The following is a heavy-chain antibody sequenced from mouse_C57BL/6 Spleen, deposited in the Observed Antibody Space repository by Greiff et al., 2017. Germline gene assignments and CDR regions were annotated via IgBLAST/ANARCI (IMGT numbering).Heavy chain of an antibody. J-gene: IGHJ4*01. CDR3: ARGDYDGRAYAMDY. Sequence: LVKPGASVKISCKASGYSFTDYNMNWVKQSNGKSLEWIGVINPNYGTTSYNQKFKGKATLTVDQSSSTAYMQLNSLTSEDSAVYYCARGDYDGRAYAMDYWGQGTSVTVSS. D-gene: IGHD2-4*01. CDR1: GYSFTDYN. CDR2: INPNYGTT. V-gene: IGHV1-39*01.